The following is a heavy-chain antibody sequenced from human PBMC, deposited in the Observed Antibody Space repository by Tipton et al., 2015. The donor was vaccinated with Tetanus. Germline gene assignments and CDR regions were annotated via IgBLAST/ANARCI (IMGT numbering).Heavy chain of an antibody. V-gene: IGHV4-39*01. Sequence: TLSLTCTVSGGSISDKKYYWGWIRQPPGRGLEWIASIYFEGSTYYSPSLKSRVTIAVDRSQNVFSLNLTSVTAADTAVYYCARHLYGYWFDPWGQGALVTVPS. CDR1: GGSISDKKYY. CDR3: ARHLYGYWFDP. D-gene: IGHD3-10*01. CDR2: IYFEGST. J-gene: IGHJ5*02.